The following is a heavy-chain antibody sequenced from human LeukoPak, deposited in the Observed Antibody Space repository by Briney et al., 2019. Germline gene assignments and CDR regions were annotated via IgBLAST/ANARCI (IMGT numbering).Heavy chain of an antibody. J-gene: IGHJ4*02. D-gene: IGHD3-10*01. CDR1: GYTFTSYD. Sequence: ASVKVSFKASGYTFTSYDINWVRQATGQGLEWMGWMNPNSGNTGYAQKFQGRVTMTRNTSISTAYMELSSLRSEDTAVYYCARGDRTYGSGSYTPFDYWGQGTLVTVSS. V-gene: IGHV1-8*01. CDR2: MNPNSGNT. CDR3: ARGDRTYGSGSYTPFDY.